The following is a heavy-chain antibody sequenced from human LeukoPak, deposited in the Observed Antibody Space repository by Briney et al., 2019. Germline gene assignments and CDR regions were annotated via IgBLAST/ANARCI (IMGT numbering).Heavy chain of an antibody. J-gene: IGHJ4*02. CDR3: ARGVTMIVDY. V-gene: IGHV4-30-4*08. Sequence: SETLSLTCTVSGGSISSGGYYWSWIRQHPGKGLERIGYIYYSGSTYYNPSLKSRVTISVDTSKNQFSLKLSSVTAADTAVYYCARGVTMIVDYWGQGTLVTVSS. D-gene: IGHD3-22*01. CDR2: IYYSGST. CDR1: GGSISSGGYY.